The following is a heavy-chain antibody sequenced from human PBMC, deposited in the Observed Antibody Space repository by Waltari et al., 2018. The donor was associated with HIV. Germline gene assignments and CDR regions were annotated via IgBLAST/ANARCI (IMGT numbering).Heavy chain of an antibody. Sequence: EVQLVESGGGLVKPGGSLRLSCAASGFTFSSYSMNWVRQAPGKGLEWVASISSGSSYIYYADTVKGRFTISRDNANNSLYLQMNSLRAEDTAVYYCARGLGGFGESRPDYWGQGTLVTVAS. CDR2: ISSGSSYI. D-gene: IGHD3-10*01. V-gene: IGHV3-21*01. CDR1: GFTFSSYS. CDR3: ARGLGGFGESRPDY. J-gene: IGHJ4*02.